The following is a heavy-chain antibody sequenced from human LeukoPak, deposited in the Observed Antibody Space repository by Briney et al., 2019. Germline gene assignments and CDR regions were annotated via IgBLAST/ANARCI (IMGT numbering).Heavy chain of an antibody. J-gene: IGHJ4*02. Sequence: GGSLRLSCAASGFTFSSYWMTWVRQAPGKGLEWVANIKQDGSEQYYVDSVKGRFTISRGSAKNSLYLQMNSLRAEDTAEYYCARQSPVRDHYYDSSGPLDYWGQGTLVTVSS. CDR1: GFTFSSYW. V-gene: IGHV3-7*01. CDR2: IKQDGSEQ. D-gene: IGHD3-22*01. CDR3: ARQSPVRDHYYDSSGPLDY.